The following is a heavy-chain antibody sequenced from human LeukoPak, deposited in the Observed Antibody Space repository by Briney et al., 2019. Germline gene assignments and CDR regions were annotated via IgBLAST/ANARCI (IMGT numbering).Heavy chain of an antibody. Sequence: GGSLRLPCAASGFTFSSYGMSWVRQAPGKGLEWVSGISGSGGSTYYADSVKGRFTISRDNSKNTLYLQMNSLRAEDTAVYYCAKGIATSGTSPPFDYWGQGTLVTVSS. J-gene: IGHJ4*02. CDR2: ISGSGGST. V-gene: IGHV3-23*01. CDR3: AKGIATSGTSPPFDY. CDR1: GFTFSSYG. D-gene: IGHD6-13*01.